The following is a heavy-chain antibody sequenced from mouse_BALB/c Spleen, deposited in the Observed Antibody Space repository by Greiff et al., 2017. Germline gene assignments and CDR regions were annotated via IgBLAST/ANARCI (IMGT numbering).Heavy chain of an antibody. J-gene: IGHJ2*01. CDR3: ARVATVVNYFDY. Sequence: QVQLQQSGAELVRPGVSVKISCKGSGYTFTDYAMHWVKQSHAKSLEWIGVISTYYGDASYNQKFKGKATMTVDKSSSTAYMELARLTSEDSAIYYCARVATVVNYFDYWGQGTTLTVSS. CDR2: ISTYYGDA. V-gene: IGHV1S137*01. D-gene: IGHD1-1*01. CDR1: GYTFTDYA.